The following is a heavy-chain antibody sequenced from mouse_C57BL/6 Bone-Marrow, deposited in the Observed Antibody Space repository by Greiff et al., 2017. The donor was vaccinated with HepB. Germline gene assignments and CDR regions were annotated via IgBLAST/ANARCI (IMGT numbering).Heavy chain of an antibody. V-gene: IGHV1-59*01. J-gene: IGHJ3*01. Sequence: QVQLQQPGAELVRPGTSVKLSCKASGYTFTSYWMHWVKQRPGQGLEWIGVIDPSDSYTNYNQKFKGKATLTVDTSSSTAYMQLSSLTSEDSAVYYCARKYYGSSYLFAYWGQGTLVTVSA. CDR1: GYTFTSYW. CDR3: ARKYYGSSYLFAY. D-gene: IGHD1-1*01. CDR2: IDPSDSYT.